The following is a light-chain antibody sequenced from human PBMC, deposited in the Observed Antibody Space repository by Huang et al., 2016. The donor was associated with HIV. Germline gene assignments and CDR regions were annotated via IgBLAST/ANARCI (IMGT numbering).Light chain of an antibody. J-gene: IGKJ1*01. CDR1: QNINTY. V-gene: IGKV1-39*01. Sequence: DIQMTQSPSSLSASVGDRVTITCRASQNINTYLNWYQQKPGKAPKLLMYAASSVQSGVPSRFSGIVSGTDFTLTINSLQPEDFATYYCQQSHGSPLTFGQGTKVEIK. CDR2: AAS. CDR3: QQSHGSPLT.